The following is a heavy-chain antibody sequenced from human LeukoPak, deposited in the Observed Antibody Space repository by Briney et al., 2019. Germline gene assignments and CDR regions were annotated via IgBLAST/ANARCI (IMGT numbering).Heavy chain of an antibody. Sequence: GGSLRLSCAASGFTFSSYSMNWVRQAPGKGLEWVSSISSSSSYIYYADSVKGRFTISRDNAKNSLYLQMNSLRAEDTAVYYCARDNIGVVPAASGDYWGQGTLVTVSS. CDR1: GFTFSSYS. J-gene: IGHJ4*02. CDR3: ARDNIGVVPAASGDY. CDR2: ISSSSSYI. V-gene: IGHV3-21*01. D-gene: IGHD2-2*01.